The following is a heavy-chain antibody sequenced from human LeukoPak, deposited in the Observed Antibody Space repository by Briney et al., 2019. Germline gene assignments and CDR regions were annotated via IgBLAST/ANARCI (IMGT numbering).Heavy chain of an antibody. D-gene: IGHD4-17*01. CDR3: AKSHPAVTTTDWYFDL. CDR1: GDSFTSDY. CDR2: ISYTGST. J-gene: IGHJ2*01. V-gene: IGHV4-59*01. Sequence: SETLSLTCSVSGDSFTSDYWSWIRQPPGKGLEWIGYISYTGSTKSNPALKSRVTISGDRSKNQFSQKMTSVTAADTAVYYCAKSHPAVTTTDWYFDLWGRGTLVTVSS.